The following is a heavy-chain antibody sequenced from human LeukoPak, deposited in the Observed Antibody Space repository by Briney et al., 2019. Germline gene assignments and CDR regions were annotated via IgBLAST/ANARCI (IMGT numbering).Heavy chain of an antibody. V-gene: IGHV4-59*01. Sequence: SETLSLTCTVSGDSISNYSWSWFRQPPGKGLEWIGYIYYSGSANYNPSLKSRVTISVDTSKNQFSLKLTSVTAADTAVYYCARASSSGWYLFDYWGQGTLVTVSS. CDR3: ARASSSGWYLFDY. J-gene: IGHJ4*02. CDR2: IYYSGSA. D-gene: IGHD6-19*01. CDR1: GDSISNYS.